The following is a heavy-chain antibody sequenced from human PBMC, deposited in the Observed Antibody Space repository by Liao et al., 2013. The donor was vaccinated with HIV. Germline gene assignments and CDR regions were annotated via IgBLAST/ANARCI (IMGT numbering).Heavy chain of an antibody. J-gene: IGHJ3*02. CDR1: GGSFSGYY. D-gene: IGHD1-1*01. CDR3: ARDLGANWLDAFDI. CDR2: INHSGST. V-gene: IGHV4-34*01. Sequence: QVQLQQWGAGLLKPSETLSLTCAVYGGSFSGYYWSWIRQPPGKGLEWIGEINHSGSTNYNPSLKSRVTISVDTSKNQFSLKLSSVTAADTAVYFCARDLGANWLDAFDIWAKGQWSPSLQ.